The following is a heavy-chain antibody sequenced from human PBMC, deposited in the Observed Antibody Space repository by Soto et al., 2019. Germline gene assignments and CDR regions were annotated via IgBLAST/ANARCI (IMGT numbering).Heavy chain of an antibody. CDR3: ATGVLTGTNPYFDY. V-gene: IGHV1-24*01. Sequence: ASVKVSCKVSGYTLTELSMHWVRQAPGKGLEWMGGFDPEDGETIYAQKFQGRVTMTEDTSTDTAYMELSSLRSEDTAVYYCATGVLTGTNPYFDYWGQGTLVTASS. CDR2: FDPEDGET. D-gene: IGHD1-7*01. CDR1: GYTLTELS. J-gene: IGHJ4*02.